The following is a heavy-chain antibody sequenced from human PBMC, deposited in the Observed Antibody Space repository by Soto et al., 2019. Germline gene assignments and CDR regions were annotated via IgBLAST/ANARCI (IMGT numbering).Heavy chain of an antibody. V-gene: IGHV4-34*01. CDR3: ARADYDILTAHGPNWFDP. D-gene: IGHD3-9*01. J-gene: IGHJ5*02. CDR2: INHSGNN. Sequence: SETLSLTCVVSGGSFSTYYYNRIRQSPGKGLEWIGEINHSGNNNYSPSLKSRVTMSLDTSKNQFSLKLSSVTAADTAVYYCARADYDILTAHGPNWFDPWGQGTLVTVSS. CDR1: GGSFSTYY.